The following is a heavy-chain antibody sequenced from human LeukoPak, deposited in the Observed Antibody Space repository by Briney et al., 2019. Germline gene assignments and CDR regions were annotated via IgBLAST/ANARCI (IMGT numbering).Heavy chain of an antibody. V-gene: IGHV1-46*01. CDR2: INPSGGST. CDR1: GYTFTSYY. CDR3: ARGLRYGDFDY. J-gene: IGHJ4*02. D-gene: IGHD4-17*01. Sequence: ASVKVSCKASGYTFTSYYMHWVRQAPGQGLEWMGIINPSGGSTSYAQKFQGRVTITRDTSASTAYMELSSLRSEDTAVYYCARGLRYGDFDYWGQGTLVTVSS.